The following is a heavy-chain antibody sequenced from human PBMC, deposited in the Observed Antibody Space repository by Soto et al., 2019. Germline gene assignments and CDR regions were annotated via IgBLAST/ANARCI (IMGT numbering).Heavy chain of an antibody. CDR1: GGAISSGGYF. CDR2: IHYAGST. J-gene: IGHJ5*02. CDR3: ARQSESNSDDWFGP. V-gene: IGHV4-31*03. Sequence: HVQLQESGPGLVKPSQTLSLTCSVSGGAISSGGYFWTWIRQHPGKGLEWIGCIHYAGSTYYNPSLKSRVTISLDTSENQFSLKLTSVTAADTALYYCARQSESNSDDWFGPWGQGTLVTVSS. D-gene: IGHD4-4*01.